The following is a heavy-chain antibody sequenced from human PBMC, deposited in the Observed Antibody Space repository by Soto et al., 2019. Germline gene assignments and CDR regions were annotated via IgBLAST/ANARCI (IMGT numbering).Heavy chain of an antibody. Sequence: EVQLVESGGGLVQPGNSLRLSCAGSGFTFDDYAMHWVRQAPGKGLEWVSGISYNSGSVGYADSVSGRFTISRDRAKKSLYLEMNSLKTEDTAFHYCSISKVGFWRGYYSDRAFDHWGQGTLVTVSS. CDR1: GFTFDDYA. D-gene: IGHD3-3*01. J-gene: IGHJ4*02. V-gene: IGHV3-9*01. CDR2: ISYNSGSV. CDR3: SISKVGFWRGYYSDRAFDH.